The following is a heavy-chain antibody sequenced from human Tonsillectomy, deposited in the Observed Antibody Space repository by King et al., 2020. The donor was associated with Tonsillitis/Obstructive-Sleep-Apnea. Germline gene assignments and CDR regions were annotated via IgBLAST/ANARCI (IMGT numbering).Heavy chain of an antibody. CDR2: IKSKIEGETT. CDR3: PTGTTYCGGDCQVGDY. J-gene: IGHJ4*02. D-gene: IGHD2-21*02. Sequence: VQLVESGGGLVKPGGSFRLSCAASGFFFKNAWLNWGRQAPGKGLEWVGRIKSKIEGETTHYPAPVKGRFIISRDGSKTMGYRQMNSLKTEDTAVYYCPTGTTYCGGDCQVGDYWGQGTLVTVSS. CDR1: GFFFKNAW. V-gene: IGHV3-15*01.